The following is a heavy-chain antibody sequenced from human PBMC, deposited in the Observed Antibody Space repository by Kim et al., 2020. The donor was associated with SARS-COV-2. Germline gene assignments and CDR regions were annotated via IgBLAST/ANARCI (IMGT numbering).Heavy chain of an antibody. Sequence: GGSLRLSCAASGFTFSAYAMNWVRQASGKGLEWVGRIRSKPNNYDTAYVEWVLGRSTINSDETINMEYLQLDSLKTDETDESFCSRHRGKQGVRDFDNWG. CDR2: IRSKPNNYDT. CDR1: GFTFSAYA. CDR3: SRHRGKQGVRDFDN. V-gene: IGHV3-73*01. J-gene: IGHJ4*01.